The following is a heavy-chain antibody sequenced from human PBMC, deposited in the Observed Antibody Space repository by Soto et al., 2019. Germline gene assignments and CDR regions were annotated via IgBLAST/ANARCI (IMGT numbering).Heavy chain of an antibody. J-gene: IGHJ4*02. CDR2: INPNSGGT. CDR3: ARAGYDYVWGADY. V-gene: IGHV1-2*04. CDR1: GYTFTGYY. Sequence: QVQLVQSGAEVKKPGASVKVSCKASGYTFTGYYMHWVRQAPGQELEWMGWINPNSGGTNYAQKFKGWSTMTRDTSISAGYMELSRLRSDDTAVYYCARAGYDYVWGADYWGQGTLVTVSS. D-gene: IGHD3-16*01.